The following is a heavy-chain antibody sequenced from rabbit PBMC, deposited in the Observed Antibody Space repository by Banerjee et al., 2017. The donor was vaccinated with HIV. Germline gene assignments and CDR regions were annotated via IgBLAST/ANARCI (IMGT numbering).Heavy chain of an antibody. D-gene: IGHD4-1*01. CDR3: ARDRSGGGWHFNL. J-gene: IGHJ4*01. Sequence: QEQLVESGGGLVQPEGSLALTCKASGFTISSSWDMCWVRQAPGKGLEWIACIYAGSSGNTYYANWAKGRFTISKTSSTTVTLQMTSLTAADTATYFCARDRSGGGWHFNLWGPGTLVTVS. CDR2: IYAGSSGNT. CDR1: GFTISSSWD. V-gene: IGHV1S45*01.